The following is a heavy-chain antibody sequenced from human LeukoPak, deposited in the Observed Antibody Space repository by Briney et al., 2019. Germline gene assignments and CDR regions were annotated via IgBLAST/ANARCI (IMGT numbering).Heavy chain of an antibody. CDR2: IYASGVT. CDR1: DGSVSSHY. V-gene: IGHV4-4*09. CDR3: ARRRSYMDV. Sequence: PSETLSHTCTVSDGSVSSHYWSWIRQPPGKGLEWIGFIYASGVTNYHPALRSRLTISIDTSKDQVSLKLTSVTAADTAVYYCARRRSYMDVWGKGTKVIVSS. J-gene: IGHJ6*03.